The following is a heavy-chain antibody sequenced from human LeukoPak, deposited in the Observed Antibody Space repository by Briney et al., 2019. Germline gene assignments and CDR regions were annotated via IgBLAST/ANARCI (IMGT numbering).Heavy chain of an antibody. CDR2: IYYSGSI. J-gene: IGHJ5*02. CDR1: GGSISSGDYY. Sequence: SQTLSLTCTVSGGSISSGDYYWSWIRQPPGKGLEWIGYIYYSGSIYYNPSLKSRVTISVDTSKNQFSLKLSSVTAADTAVYYCARLGYCSSTSCYTLQGWFDPWGQGTLVTVSS. D-gene: IGHD2-2*02. V-gene: IGHV4-30-4*01. CDR3: ARLGYCSSTSCYTLQGWFDP.